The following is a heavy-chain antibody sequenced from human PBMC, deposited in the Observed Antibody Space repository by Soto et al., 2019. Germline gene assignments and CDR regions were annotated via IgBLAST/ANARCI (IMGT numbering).Heavy chain of an antibody. CDR3: ASFHGYDSSGYAH. D-gene: IGHD3-22*01. V-gene: IGHV3-11*06. CDR1: GFTFSDYD. Sequence: PAGSQRVSCAASGFTFSDYDMSWIRQAPGKGLEWVSYISSTSSYTNCADCVKGRFTISRDNAKNSLYLQMNSLRAEDTAVYYCASFHGYDSSGYAHWGQGTLVTDS. J-gene: IGHJ4*02. CDR2: ISSTSSYT.